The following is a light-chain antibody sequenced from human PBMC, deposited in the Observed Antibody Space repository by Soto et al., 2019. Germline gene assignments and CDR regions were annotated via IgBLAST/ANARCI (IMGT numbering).Light chain of an antibody. V-gene: IGKV3D-7*01. CDR2: GAS. CDR1: QSVSSSY. CDR3: QQDYDLLT. Sequence: EIVMTQSPATLSLSPGERAILSCRASQSVSSSYLSWYQQKPGQAPRLLIYGASTRATGIPARFSGSGSGTDFTLTISSLQPEDFAVYYCQQDYDLLTFGGGTRVEIK. J-gene: IGKJ4*01.